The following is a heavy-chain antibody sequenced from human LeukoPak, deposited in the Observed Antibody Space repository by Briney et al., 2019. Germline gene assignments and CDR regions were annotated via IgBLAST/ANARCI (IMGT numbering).Heavy chain of an antibody. D-gene: IGHD4-23*01. CDR3: AKDSNQCTVADY. CDR1: GFTFDDYA. J-gene: IGHJ4*02. CDR2: ISWNSGSI. V-gene: IGHV3-9*01. Sequence: LRLSCAASGFTFDDYAMHWVRQTPGQGLEWVSGISWNSGSIGYADSVKGRFTISRDNAKNSLYLQMSSLRAEDTAVYYCAKDSNQCTVADYWGQGTLVTVSS.